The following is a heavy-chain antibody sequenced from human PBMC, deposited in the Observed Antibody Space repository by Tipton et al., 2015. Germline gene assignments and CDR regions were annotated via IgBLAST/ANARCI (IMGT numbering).Heavy chain of an antibody. J-gene: IGHJ6*02. D-gene: IGHD2-8*02. CDR1: GYKFTDYY. Sequence: QVQLVQSGAEVKKPGASVKLSCKASGYKFTDYYMHWMRQAPGQGLEWMGWINPNSGVTNYAQKFQGRVTMTRDTSISTAYMELSGLRSDDMAVYYCWWGKDFYGMDVWGQGTTVTVSS. V-gene: IGHV1-2*02. CDR2: INPNSGVT. CDR3: WWGKDFYGMDV.